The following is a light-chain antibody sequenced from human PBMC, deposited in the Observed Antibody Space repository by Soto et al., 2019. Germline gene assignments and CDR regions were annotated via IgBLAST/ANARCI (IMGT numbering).Light chain of an antibody. J-gene: IGLJ1*01. CDR2: EVS. CDR3: SSFRSGSTL. V-gene: IGLV2-14*01. CDR1: SANIGAGYNY. Sequence: QSVLTQPPSVSGAPGQRVTISCTGSSANIGAGYNYVSWYQQHPGKAPKLMIYEVSNRPSGVSNRSSGSKSGNTASLTISGLQAEDEADYYCSSFRSGSTLFGTGTKVTVL.